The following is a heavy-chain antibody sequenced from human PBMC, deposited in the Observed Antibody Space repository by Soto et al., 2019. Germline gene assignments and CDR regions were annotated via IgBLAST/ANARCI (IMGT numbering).Heavy chain of an antibody. J-gene: IGHJ4*02. CDR1: GFTFSTYA. V-gene: IGHV3-23*01. CDR2: ISGSVGST. CDR3: AIAPNY. Sequence: GGSLRLSCAASGFTFSTYAMSWVRQAPGKGLEWVSAISGSVGSTNYADSVKGRFTISRDNSKKTVYLQMNSLRAEDTAVYYCAIAPNYWGQGTLVTVSS.